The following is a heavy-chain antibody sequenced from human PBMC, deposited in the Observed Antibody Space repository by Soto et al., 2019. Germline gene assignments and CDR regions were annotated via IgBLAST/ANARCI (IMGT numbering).Heavy chain of an antibody. J-gene: IGHJ6*02. V-gene: IGHV4-34*01. D-gene: IGHD2-21*02. CDR1: GGSFSGYY. CDR3: ARSLVVVTIYGMDV. Sequence: PSETLSLTCAVYGGSFSGYYWSWIRQPPGKGLEWIGEINHSGSTNYNPSLKSRVTISVDTSKNQFSLKLSSVTAADTAVYYCARSLVVVTIYGMDVWGQGTTVTVSS. CDR2: INHSGST.